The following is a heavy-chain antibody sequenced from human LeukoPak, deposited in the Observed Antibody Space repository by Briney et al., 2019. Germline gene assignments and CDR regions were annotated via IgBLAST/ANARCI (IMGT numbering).Heavy chain of an antibody. V-gene: IGHV4-59*01. J-gene: IGHJ3*02. CDR2: IYYSGST. Sequence: SETLSLTCTVSGGSISSYYWSWIRQPPGKGLGWIGYIYYSGSTNYNPSLKSRVTISVDTSKNQFSLKLSSVTAADTAVYYCARTTYYDYVWGSYRYCAFDIWGQGTMVTVSS. CDR3: ARTTYYDYVWGSYRYCAFDI. D-gene: IGHD3-16*02. CDR1: GGSISSYY.